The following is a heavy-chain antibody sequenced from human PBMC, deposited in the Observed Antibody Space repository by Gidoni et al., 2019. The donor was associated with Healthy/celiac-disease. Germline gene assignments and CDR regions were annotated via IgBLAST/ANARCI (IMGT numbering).Heavy chain of an antibody. D-gene: IGHD6-13*01. CDR3: ARDEGNLPKYYYYGMDV. J-gene: IGHJ6*02. V-gene: IGHV1-69*01. CDR2: IIPIFGTA. CDR1: GGTFSSYA. Sequence: EVKKPGSSVKVSCKASGGTFSSYAISWVRQAPGQGLEWMGGIIPIFGTANYAQKFQGRVTITADESTSTAYMELSSLRSEDTAVYYCARDEGNLPKYYYYGMDVWGQGTTVTVSS.